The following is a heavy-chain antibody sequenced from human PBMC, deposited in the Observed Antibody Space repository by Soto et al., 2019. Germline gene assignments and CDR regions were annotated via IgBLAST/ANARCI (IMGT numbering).Heavy chain of an antibody. CDR1: GYTLTDYY. V-gene: IGHV1-2*02. CDR2: INPKTGDT. CDR3: ARSSGSYSYYGMDV. J-gene: IGHJ6*02. Sequence: QVQLAQSGAEVKKPGASAKFSCKASGYTLTDYYIHWVRQAPGRGLEWMGWINPKTGDTYSAQNFQGRVTTTRDASIDTGYMELSRLQSDDTAVYYCARSSGSYSYYGMDVWGQGTTLTVSS. D-gene: IGHD1-26*01.